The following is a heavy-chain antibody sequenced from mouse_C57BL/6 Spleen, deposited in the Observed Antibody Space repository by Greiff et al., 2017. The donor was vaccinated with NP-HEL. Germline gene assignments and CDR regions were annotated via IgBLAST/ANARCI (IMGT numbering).Heavy chain of an antibody. V-gene: IGHV1-53*01. CDR1: GYTFTSSW. D-gene: IGHD1-1*01. CDR2: INPSNGGT. CDR3: ASWGTTVVATNFDY. J-gene: IGHJ2*01. Sequence: QVQLQQPGTELVKPGASVKLSCKASGYTFTSSWMHWVKQRPGQGLEWIGNINPSNGGTNYNEKFKSKATLTVDKSSSTAYMQLSSLTSEDSAVYYCASWGTTVVATNFDYWGQGTTLTVSS.